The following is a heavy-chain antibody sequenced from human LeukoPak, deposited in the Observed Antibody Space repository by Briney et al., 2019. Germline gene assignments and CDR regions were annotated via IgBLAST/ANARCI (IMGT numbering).Heavy chain of an antibody. D-gene: IGHD5-12*01. Sequence: PGGSLRLSCAASEFSFSSNAMSWVRQALGKGLEWVSGINGSGSSTYYADSVKGRFTISRDNSKNTLYLQMDSLRAEDTAVYYCAKGEGYSGYDLPDYWGQGTLVTVSS. V-gene: IGHV3-23*01. CDR2: INGSGSST. CDR3: AKGEGYSGYDLPDY. J-gene: IGHJ4*02. CDR1: EFSFSSNA.